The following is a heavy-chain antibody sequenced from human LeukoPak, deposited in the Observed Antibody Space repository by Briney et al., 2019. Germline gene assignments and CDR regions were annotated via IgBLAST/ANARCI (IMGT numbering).Heavy chain of an antibody. Sequence: GGSLRLSCAASGFTFSSYWMNWARQAPGKGLEWVASINHNGNVNYYVDSVKGRFTISRDNAKNSLYLQMNSLRDEDTAVYYCARYRWFDPWGQGTLVTVSS. CDR1: GFTFSSYW. J-gene: IGHJ5*02. V-gene: IGHV3-7*01. CDR2: INHNGNVN. D-gene: IGHD2-2*01. CDR3: ARYRWFDP.